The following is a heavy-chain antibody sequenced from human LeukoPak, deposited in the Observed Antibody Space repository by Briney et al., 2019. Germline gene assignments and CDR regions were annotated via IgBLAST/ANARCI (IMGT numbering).Heavy chain of an antibody. Sequence: GASVKVSCKASGGTFSSYAISWVRQAPGQGLEWMGGIIPIFGTANYAQKFQGRVTITADESTSTAYMELSSLRSEDTAVYYCARAQHIQDYYDSSGYADDAFDIWGQGTMVTVSS. CDR3: ARAQHIQDYYDSSGYADDAFDI. V-gene: IGHV1-69*13. D-gene: IGHD3-22*01. J-gene: IGHJ3*02. CDR1: GGTFSSYA. CDR2: IIPIFGTA.